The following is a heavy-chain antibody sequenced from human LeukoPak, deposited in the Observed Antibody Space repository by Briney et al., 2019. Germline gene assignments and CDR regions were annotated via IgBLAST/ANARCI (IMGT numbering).Heavy chain of an antibody. CDR2: INPSGGST. CDR1: GYTFTSYY. CDR3: ARDSGGITIFGVVTPNWFDP. D-gene: IGHD3-3*01. Sequence: ASVKVSCKASGYTFTSYYMHWVRPAPGQGLEWVGIINPSGGSTSYAQKFQGRVTMTRDMSTSTGYMELSSLRSEDTVVYYCARDSGGITIFGVVTPNWFDPWGQGTLVTVSS. J-gene: IGHJ5*02. V-gene: IGHV1-46*01.